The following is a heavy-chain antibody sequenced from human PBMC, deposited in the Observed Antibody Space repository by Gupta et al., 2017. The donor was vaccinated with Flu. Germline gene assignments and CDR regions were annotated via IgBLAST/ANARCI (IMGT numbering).Heavy chain of an antibody. V-gene: IGHV3-33*01. CDR3: ARGRKWELLREFDY. D-gene: IGHD1-26*01. Sequence: QVQLVESGGGVVQPGRSLRLSCAASGFTFSSYGMHWVRQAPGKGLEWVAVIWYDGSNKYYADSVKGRFTISRDNSKNTLYLQMNSLRAEDTAVYYCARGRKWELLREFDYWGQGTLVTVSS. CDR1: GFTFSSYG. J-gene: IGHJ4*02. CDR2: IWYDGSNK.